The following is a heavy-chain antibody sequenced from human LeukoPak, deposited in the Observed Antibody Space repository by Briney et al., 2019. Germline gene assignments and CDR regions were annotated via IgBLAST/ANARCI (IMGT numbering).Heavy chain of an antibody. D-gene: IGHD3-10*01. CDR3: ARGITMVRGVITLNGDY. Sequence: ASVKVSCKASGYTFTGYSVHWVRQAPGQGLEWMGWINPNSGGTNYAQKFQGRVTMTRDTSISTAYMELSRLRSDDTAVYYCARGITMVRGVITLNGDYWGQGTLVTVSS. J-gene: IGHJ4*02. CDR1: GYTFTGYS. CDR2: INPNSGGT. V-gene: IGHV1-2*02.